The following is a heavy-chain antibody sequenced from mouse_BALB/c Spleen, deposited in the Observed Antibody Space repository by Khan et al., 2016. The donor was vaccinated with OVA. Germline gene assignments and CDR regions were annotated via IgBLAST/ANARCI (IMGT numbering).Heavy chain of an antibody. J-gene: IGHJ4*01. CDR1: GFSLTGYG. CDR3: ARVTSVVDAMDH. D-gene: IGHD1-1*01. CDR2: IWGDGST. Sequence: QVQLKQSGPGLVAPSQSLSITCTVSGFSLTGYGVNWVRQPPGKGLEWLGMIWGDGSTDYNSALKSRLSTSKDNSKSQVFLKMNSLQTDDTARYCCARVTSVVDAMDHWGQGTSVTVSS. V-gene: IGHV2-6-7*01.